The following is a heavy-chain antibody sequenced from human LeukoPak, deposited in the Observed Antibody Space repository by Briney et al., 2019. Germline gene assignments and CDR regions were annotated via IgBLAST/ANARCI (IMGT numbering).Heavy chain of an antibody. CDR3: ARDTLSSPDY. V-gene: IGHV3-74*01. CDR1: GFTFSSYW. CDR2: IKNDGSST. D-gene: IGHD6-19*01. J-gene: IGHJ4*02. Sequence: GGSLRLSCAASGFTFSSYWVHWVRQAPGKGLVWVSRIKNDGSSTTYADSVKGRFTISRDNAKNTLYLQMNSLRAEDTAVYYCARDTLSSPDYWGQGTLVTVSS.